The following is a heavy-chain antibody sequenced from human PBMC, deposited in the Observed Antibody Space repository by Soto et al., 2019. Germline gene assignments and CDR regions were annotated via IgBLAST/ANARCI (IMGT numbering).Heavy chain of an antibody. Sequence: SETLSLTWAVSGGSLSSSNWWSWVPRPPGKGLEWIGEIYHSGSTNYNPSLKSRVTISVDKSKNQFSLKLSSVTAADTAVYYCVGEYYYDSSGYYGTFDYWGQGTLVTGSS. V-gene: IGHV4-4*02. D-gene: IGHD3-22*01. J-gene: IGHJ4*02. CDR2: IYHSGST. CDR1: GGSLSSSNW. CDR3: VGEYYYDSSGYYGTFDY.